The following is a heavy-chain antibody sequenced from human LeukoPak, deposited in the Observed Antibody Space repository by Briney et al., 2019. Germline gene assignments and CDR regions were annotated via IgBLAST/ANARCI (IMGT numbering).Heavy chain of an antibody. CDR2: IYYSGST. J-gene: IGHJ5*02. CDR3: ARLGWRPPVWWFDP. V-gene: IGHV4-31*03. CDR1: GGSISSGGYY. D-gene: IGHD2-21*02. Sequence: TLSLTCTVSGGSISSGGYYWSWIRQHPGKGLEWIGYIYYSGSTYYNPSLKSRVTISVDTSKNQFSLKLSSVTAADTAVYYCARLGWRPPVWWFDPWGQGTLITVSS.